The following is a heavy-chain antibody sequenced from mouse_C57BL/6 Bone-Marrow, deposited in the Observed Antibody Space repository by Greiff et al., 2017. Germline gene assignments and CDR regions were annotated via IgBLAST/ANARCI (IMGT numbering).Heavy chain of an antibody. CDR3: ARKSLSRDY. D-gene: IGHD6-2*01. Sequence: QVQLQQPGPGLVQPSQSLSITCTVSGFSLTSYGVHWVRQSPGKGLEWLGVIWSGSSTDYNAAFISRLSIRKDKYKSQVFFKMNSLQAYDTAIYYCARKSLSRDYWGQGTSVTVSS. V-gene: IGHV2-2*01. CDR2: IWSGSST. J-gene: IGHJ4*01. CDR1: GFSLTSYG.